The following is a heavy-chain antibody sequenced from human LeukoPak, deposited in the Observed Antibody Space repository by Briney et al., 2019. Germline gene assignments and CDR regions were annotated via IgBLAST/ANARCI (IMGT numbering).Heavy chain of an antibody. D-gene: IGHD3-22*01. CDR3: ARHWYDSSAYYPPGTY. V-gene: IGHV4-39*01. J-gene: IGHJ4*02. CDR2: IYDSGRT. CDR1: GGSISSSSLY. Sequence: PSETLSLTCTVSGGSISSSSLYCGCVRHTPRKGLGWGGSIYDSGRTYYNPSLKSRVTISVDTSKNQFSLKLSSVTAADTAVYYCARHWYDSSAYYPPGTYWGQGTLVTVSS.